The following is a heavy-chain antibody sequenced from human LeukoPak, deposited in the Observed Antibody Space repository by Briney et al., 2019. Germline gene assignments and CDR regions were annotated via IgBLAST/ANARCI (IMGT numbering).Heavy chain of an antibody. CDR2: ITTGDGNT. J-gene: IGHJ4*02. D-gene: IGHD7-27*01. V-gene: IGHV3-23*01. CDR3: AKDGGLWVSAHWGDS. Sequence: GGSLRLSCTASGFTFSSYTMTWVRQAPGKGLKWVSTITTGDGNTYYADSVKGRFTVSRDDSKNTLYLQMNSPRAEDTAVYYCAKDGGLWVSAHWGDSWGRGTLVTVSS. CDR1: GFTFSSYT.